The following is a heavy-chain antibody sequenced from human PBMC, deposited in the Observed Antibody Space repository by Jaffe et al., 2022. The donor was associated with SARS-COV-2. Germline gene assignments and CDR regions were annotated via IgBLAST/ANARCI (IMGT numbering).Heavy chain of an antibody. J-gene: IGHJ6*02. Sequence: EMQLVESGGGLVKPGGSLRLSCAASGLNFPNAWMSWVRQAAGKGLEWVGRIKSKVDGETTEYAAPVKGRFTISRDDSRSTLYLQMNSLRIEDTALYYCSTDLGRWGMFVWGQGTTVTVSS. V-gene: IGHV3-15*01. D-gene: IGHD7-27*01. CDR3: STDLGRWGMFV. CDR2: IKSKVDGETT. CDR1: GLNFPNAW.